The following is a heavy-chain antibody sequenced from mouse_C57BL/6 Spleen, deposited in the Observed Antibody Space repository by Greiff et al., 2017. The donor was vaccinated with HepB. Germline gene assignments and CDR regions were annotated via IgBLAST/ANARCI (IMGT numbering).Heavy chain of an antibody. CDR2: IDPETGGT. CDR3: TRWNWYFDY. V-gene: IGHV1-15*01. D-gene: IGHD4-1*01. Sequence: VKLQESGAELVRPGASVTLSCKASGYTFTDYEMHWVKQTPVHGLEWIGAIDPETGGTAYNQKFKGKAILTADKSSSTAYMELRSLTSEDSAVYYCTRWNWYFDYWGQGTTLTVSS. CDR1: GYTFTDYE. J-gene: IGHJ2*01.